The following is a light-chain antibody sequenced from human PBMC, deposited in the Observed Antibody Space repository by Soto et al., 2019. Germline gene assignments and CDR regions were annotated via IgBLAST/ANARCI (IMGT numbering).Light chain of an antibody. CDR1: SSDVGGYNY. Sequence: QYALTQPRSVSGSPGQSVTISCTGTSSDVGGYNYVSWYQQHPDKAPKFMIYDVSRRPLGVPDRFSDSKSRTTASLTISGLHADDEADYYCCSYAGSHYVFGTGTKLTVL. J-gene: IGLJ1*01. CDR2: DVS. CDR3: CSYAGSHYV. V-gene: IGLV2-11*01.